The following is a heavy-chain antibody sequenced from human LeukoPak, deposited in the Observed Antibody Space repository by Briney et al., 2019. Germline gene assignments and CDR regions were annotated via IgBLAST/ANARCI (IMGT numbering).Heavy chain of an antibody. J-gene: IGHJ5*02. D-gene: IGHD2-15*01. CDR2: IYYSGST. CDR3: ARDRGYCSGGSCYRWFDP. Sequence: SQTLSLTCTVSGVSISSAGYYWSWIRQHPGKGLEWIGYIYYSGSTNYNPSLKSRVTISVDTSKNQFSLKLSSVTAADTAVYYCARDRGYCSGGSCYRWFDPWGQGTLVTVSS. V-gene: IGHV4-31*03. CDR1: GVSISSAGYY.